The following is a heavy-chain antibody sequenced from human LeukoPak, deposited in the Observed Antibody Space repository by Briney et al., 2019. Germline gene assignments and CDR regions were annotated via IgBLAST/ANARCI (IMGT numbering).Heavy chain of an antibody. CDR1: GGSISRGDFL. J-gene: IGHJ4*02. CDR3: ARGFYGAGSHFDY. V-gene: IGHV4-30-2*01. CDR2: IFHTGHT. D-gene: IGHD3-10*01. Sequence: PSETLSLTCAVSGGSISRGDFLWSWIRQPPGKALEWIGYIFHTGHTSYNPSLKSRVTISVDMSKNQLSLRLTSVTAAGTAVYYCARGFYGAGSHFDYWGQGTLVTVSS.